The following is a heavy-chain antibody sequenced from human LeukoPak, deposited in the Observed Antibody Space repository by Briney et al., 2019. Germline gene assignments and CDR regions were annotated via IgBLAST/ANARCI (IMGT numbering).Heavy chain of an antibody. V-gene: IGHV1-46*01. CDR2: INPSGGST. CDR1: GYTFTSYY. D-gene: IGHD3-22*01. CDR3: ARDRGSSGWFDY. J-gene: IGHJ4*02. Sequence: ASVKVSCKSSGYTFTSYYMHWVRQAPGQGLEWMGIINPSGGSTSYAQKFQGRVTMTRDTSTSTDYMELSSLRSEDTAVYYCARDRGSSGWFDYWGQGTLVTVSS.